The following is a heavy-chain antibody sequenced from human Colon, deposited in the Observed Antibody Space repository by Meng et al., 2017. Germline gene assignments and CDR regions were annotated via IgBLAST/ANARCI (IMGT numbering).Heavy chain of an antibody. V-gene: IGHV3-11*01. CDR3: ATTGSRSSGS. CDR1: GFIFSDYY. Sequence: QVQRVGSGGGWAKPGVSLRLSCSASGFIFSDYYMAWIRQTPGKGLEWVSYISTTGSIAYYADSAKGRFTISRDNAKNSVYLQMNSLRAEDTAVYYCATTGSRSSGSWGQGTLVTVSS. CDR2: ISTTGSIA. D-gene: IGHD3-22*01. J-gene: IGHJ4*02.